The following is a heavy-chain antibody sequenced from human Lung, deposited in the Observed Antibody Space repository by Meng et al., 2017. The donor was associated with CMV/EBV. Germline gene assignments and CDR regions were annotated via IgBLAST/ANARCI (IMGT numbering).Heavy chain of an antibody. CDR2: IYSGGST. CDR1: GFIVSTKY. V-gene: IGHV3-66*01. CDR3: ARGEVPAIIDY. D-gene: IGHD2-2*01. Sequence: EVELGESGGGFAKPGGSLRLSCEASGFIVSTKYMNWVRQAPGKGLEWVSVIYSGGSTYYTDSVKGRFTISRDNSKNTLYLQMNSLRTEDTAVYYCARGEVPAIIDYWGQGILVTVSS. J-gene: IGHJ4*02.